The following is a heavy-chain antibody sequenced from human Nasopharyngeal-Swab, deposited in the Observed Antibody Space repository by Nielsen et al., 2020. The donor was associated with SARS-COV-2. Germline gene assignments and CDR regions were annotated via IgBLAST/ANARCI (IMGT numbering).Heavy chain of an antibody. CDR3: AHRGGYCSSTSCYTAFEFVVEYYFDY. Sequence: WIRQPPGKALEWLALICWNDDKRYSPSLKSRLTITKDTSKNQVVLTMTNMDPVDTATYYCAHRGGYCSSTSCYTAFEFVVEYYFDYWGQGTLVTVSS. V-gene: IGHV2-5*01. CDR2: ICWNDDK. D-gene: IGHD2-2*02. J-gene: IGHJ4*02.